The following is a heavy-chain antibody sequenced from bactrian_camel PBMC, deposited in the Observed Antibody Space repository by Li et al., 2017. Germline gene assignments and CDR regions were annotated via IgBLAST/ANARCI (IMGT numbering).Heavy chain of an antibody. CDR2: ISPDGKE. CDR1: RGFDDANA. J-gene: IGHJ6*01. V-gene: IGHV3S53*01. D-gene: IGHD6*01. Sequence: HVQLVESGGGSVQIGGSLTLACAASRGFDDANAEWGWFRQAPGAQCEMVASISPDGKEYYSDSVKDRFAISRDNAKNTVYLQINRLKPEDTGVYYCVARSAVEDEGIEFGYCGQGTQVTVS. CDR3: VARSAVEDEGIEFGY.